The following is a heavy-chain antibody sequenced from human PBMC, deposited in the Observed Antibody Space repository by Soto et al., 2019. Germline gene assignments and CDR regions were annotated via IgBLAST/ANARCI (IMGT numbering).Heavy chain of an antibody. CDR3: ARESYEYCISTSCYEVYFQH. V-gene: IGHV3-30-3*01. CDR2: ISYDGSNK. CDR1: GFTFSSYA. J-gene: IGHJ1*01. Sequence: QVQLVESGGGVVQPGRSLRLSCAASGFTFSSYAMHWVRQAPGKGLEWVAVISYDGSNKYYADSVKGRFTISRDNSKNTLYLQMNSLRAEDMAVYYCARESYEYCISTSCYEVYFQHWGQGTLVTVSS. D-gene: IGHD2-2*01.